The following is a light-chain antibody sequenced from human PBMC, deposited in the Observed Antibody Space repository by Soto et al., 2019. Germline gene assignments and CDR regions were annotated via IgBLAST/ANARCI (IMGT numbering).Light chain of an antibody. CDR3: QQYNKFPSLT. CDR1: HSVSSN. CDR2: GAS. V-gene: IGKV3-15*01. Sequence: EIVMTHSPATLSVSPGERATLSCRASHSVSSNLAWYQQKPGQAPRLLIYGASTRATGIPARFSGSGSGTEFTLTIGSLQSEDFAVYYCQQYNKFPSLTFGGGTKVEIK. J-gene: IGKJ4*01.